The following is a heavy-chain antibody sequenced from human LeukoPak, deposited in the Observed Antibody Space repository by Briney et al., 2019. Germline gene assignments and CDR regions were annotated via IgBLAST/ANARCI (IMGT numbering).Heavy chain of an antibody. J-gene: IGHJ4*02. V-gene: IGHV3-11*01. Sequence: GGSLRLSCAASGFTFSDYYMSWLRQAPGKGLEGVSYISSSGSTIYYADSVKGRFTISRDNAKNSLYLQMNSLRAEDTAVYYCASHTATVVTPAFDYWGQGTLVTVSS. D-gene: IGHD4-23*01. CDR1: GFTFSDYY. CDR3: ASHTATVVTPAFDY. CDR2: ISSSGSTI.